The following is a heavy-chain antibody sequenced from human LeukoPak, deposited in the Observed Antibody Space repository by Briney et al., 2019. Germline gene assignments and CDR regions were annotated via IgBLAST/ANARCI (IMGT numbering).Heavy chain of an antibody. CDR1: GGSISSGSYY. CDR3: ARGFGYSKLYFDY. CDR2: IYTSGST. J-gene: IGHJ4*02. Sequence: PSQTLSLTCTVSGGSISSGSYYWRWIRQPAGTGLEWIGRIYTSGSTNYNPSLKSRVTISVDTSKNQFSLKLSSVTAADTAVYYCARGFGYSKLYFDYWGQGTLVTVSS. V-gene: IGHV4-61*02. D-gene: IGHD3-22*01.